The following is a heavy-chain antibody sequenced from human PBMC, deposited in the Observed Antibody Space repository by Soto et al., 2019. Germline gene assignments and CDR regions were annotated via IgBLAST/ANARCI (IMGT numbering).Heavy chain of an antibody. V-gene: IGHV1-69*13. CDR2: IIPIFGTA. D-gene: IGHD2-15*01. Sequence: SVKVSCQASGGTFSSYADGLVRQAPGQGLEWMGGIIPIFGTANYAQKFQGRVTITADESTSTAYMELSSLRSEDTAVYYCARGYCSGGSCPSWFDTWGQGTLVTVSS. CDR1: GGTFSSYA. J-gene: IGHJ5*02. CDR3: ARGYCSGGSCPSWFDT.